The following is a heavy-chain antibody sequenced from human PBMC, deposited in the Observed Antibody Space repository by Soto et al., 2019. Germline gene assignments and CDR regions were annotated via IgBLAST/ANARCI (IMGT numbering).Heavy chain of an antibody. Sequence: ASVKVSCKASGYTFTSYYMHWVRQAPGQGLEWMGIINPSGGSTSYAQKFQGRVTMTRDTSTSTVYMELSSLRSEDTAVYYCARDISRWETDYYDSSGYVGIYFQHWGQGTLVTVSS. D-gene: IGHD3-22*01. CDR2: INPSGGST. CDR3: ARDISRWETDYYDSSGYVGIYFQH. CDR1: GYTFTSYY. J-gene: IGHJ1*01. V-gene: IGHV1-46*01.